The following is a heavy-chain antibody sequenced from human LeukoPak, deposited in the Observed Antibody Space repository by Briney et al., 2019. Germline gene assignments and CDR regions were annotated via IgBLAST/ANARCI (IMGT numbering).Heavy chain of an antibody. Sequence: GGSLRLSCAASGFTFSNYGMHWVRQAPGEGLEWVAFIRYDGRTKDSADSVKGRFTISRDNSKNTLYLQMNSLRVEDTAVYYCAKDGGYSSSWYSDFDSWGQGTLVTVSS. CDR1: GFTFSNYG. CDR3: AKDGGYSSSWYSDFDS. D-gene: IGHD6-13*01. J-gene: IGHJ4*02. CDR2: IRYDGRTK. V-gene: IGHV3-30*02.